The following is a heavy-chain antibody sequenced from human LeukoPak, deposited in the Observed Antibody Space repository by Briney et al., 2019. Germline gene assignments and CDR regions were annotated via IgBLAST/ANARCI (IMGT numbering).Heavy chain of an antibody. Sequence: GGSLRLSCAASGFTFSSYAMNWVRQAPGKGLEWVSAISGSGGGTYYADSVKGRFTISRDNSKNTLYLQMNSLRAEDTAIYYCANNLVVADYYYYMDVWGKGTAVTVSS. CDR2: ISGSGGGT. CDR3: ANNLVVADYYYYMDV. D-gene: IGHD2-2*01. CDR1: GFTFSSYA. V-gene: IGHV3-23*01. J-gene: IGHJ6*03.